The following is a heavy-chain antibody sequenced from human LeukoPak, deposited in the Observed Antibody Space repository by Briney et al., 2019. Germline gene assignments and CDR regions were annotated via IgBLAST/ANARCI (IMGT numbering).Heavy chain of an antibody. D-gene: IGHD5-12*01. CDR1: GGSFSGCY. Sequence: SETLSLTCAVYGGSFSGCYWSWIRQPPGKGLEWIGEINHSGSTNYNPSLKSRVTISVDTSKNQFSLKLSSVTAADTAVYYCAREGWIAGFDPWGQGTLVTVSS. V-gene: IGHV4-34*01. CDR3: AREGWIAGFDP. CDR2: INHSGST. J-gene: IGHJ5*02.